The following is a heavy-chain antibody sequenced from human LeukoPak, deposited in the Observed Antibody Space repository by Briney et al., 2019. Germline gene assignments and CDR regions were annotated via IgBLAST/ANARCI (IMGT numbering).Heavy chain of an antibody. D-gene: IGHD3-10*01. J-gene: IGHJ4*02. CDR3: ARTTMVRGVTRHFDY. Sequence: GESLKISCKGSGYSFTSYWIGWVRQMSGEGLEWMGIIYPGDSDTRYSPSFQGQVTISADKSISTAYLQWSSLKASDTAMCYCARTTMVRGVTRHFDYWGQGTLVTVSS. V-gene: IGHV5-51*01. CDR2: IYPGDSDT. CDR1: GYSFTSYW.